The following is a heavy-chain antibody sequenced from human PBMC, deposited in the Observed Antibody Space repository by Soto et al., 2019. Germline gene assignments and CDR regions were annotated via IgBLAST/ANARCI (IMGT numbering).Heavy chain of an antibody. CDR2: IYWDDDK. J-gene: IGHJ1*01. CDR1: GFSLSTSGVG. Sequence: SGPTLVNPTQTLTLTCTFSGFSLSTSGVGVGWIRQPPGKALEWLALIYWDDDKRYSPSLKSRLTITKDTSKNQVVLTMTNMDPVDTATYYCAHSYGDCYLVVAAEYFQHWGQGTLVTVSS. CDR3: AHSYGDCYLVVAAEYFQH. V-gene: IGHV2-5*02. D-gene: IGHD2-21*02.